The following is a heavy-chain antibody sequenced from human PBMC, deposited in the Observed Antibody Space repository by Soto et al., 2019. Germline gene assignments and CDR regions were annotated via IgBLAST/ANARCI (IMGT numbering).Heavy chain of an antibody. J-gene: IGHJ3*02. CDR2: IYYSGST. CDR3: ARDLHIVGADGDAFDI. V-gene: IGHV4-59*01. Sequence: SKTLSLTCTVSGGSISSYYWSWIRQPPGKGLEWIGYIYYSGSTNYNPSLKSRVTISVDTSKNQFSLKLSSVTAADTAVYYCARDLHIVGADGDAFDIWGQGTMVTVSS. CDR1: GGSISSYY. D-gene: IGHD1-26*01.